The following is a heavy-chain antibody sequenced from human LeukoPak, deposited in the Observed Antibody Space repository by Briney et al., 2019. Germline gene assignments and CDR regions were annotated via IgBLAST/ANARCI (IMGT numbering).Heavy chain of an antibody. CDR2: MNPNSGNT. V-gene: IGHV1-8*03. CDR1: GYTFTSYD. D-gene: IGHD1-26*01. Sequence: GASVEVSCKASGYTFTSYDINWVRQATGQGLEWMGWMNPNSGNTGYAQKFQGRVTFTRNTSISTAYMELSSLRSEDTAVYYCARAPSGSYYEAFDIWGQGTMVTVSS. J-gene: IGHJ3*02. CDR3: ARAPSGSYYEAFDI.